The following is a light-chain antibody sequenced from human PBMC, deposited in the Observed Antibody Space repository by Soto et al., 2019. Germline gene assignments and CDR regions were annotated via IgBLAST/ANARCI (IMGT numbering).Light chain of an antibody. CDR2: EVS. J-gene: IGLJ1*01. V-gene: IGLV2-14*01. Sequence: QSVLTRPASVSGSPGQSITISCTGTSSDVGGYNYVSWYQQHPGKAPKLMIYEVSNRPSGVSNRFSGSKSGNTASLTISGLQAEDEADYYCSSYTSSSTLVFGPGTKLTVL. CDR1: SSDVGGYNY. CDR3: SSYTSSSTLV.